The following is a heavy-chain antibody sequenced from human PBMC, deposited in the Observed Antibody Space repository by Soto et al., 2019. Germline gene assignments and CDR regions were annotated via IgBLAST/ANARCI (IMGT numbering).Heavy chain of an antibody. CDR1: GFTFSSYW. V-gene: IGHV3-74*01. CDR2: INSDGSST. Sequence: GGSLRLSCAASGFTFSSYWMHWVRQAPGKGLVWVSRINSDGSSTSYADSVKGRFTISRDNAKNTLYLQMNSLRAEDTAVSYCARGGRSSSRQGSFDYWGQGTLVTVSS. D-gene: IGHD6-6*01. J-gene: IGHJ4*02. CDR3: ARGGRSSSRQGSFDY.